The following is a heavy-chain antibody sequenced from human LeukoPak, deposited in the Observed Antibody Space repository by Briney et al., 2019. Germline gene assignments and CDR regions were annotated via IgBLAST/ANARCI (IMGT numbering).Heavy chain of an antibody. CDR3: ARGRSSPNWFDP. J-gene: IGHJ5*02. CDR1: GGSISSYY. CDR2: IYYSGRT. Sequence: SETLSLTCTVSGGSISSYYWSWIRQPPGKGLEWIGYIYYSGRTNYNPSLKSRVTISVDTSKNQFSLKLSSVTAADTAVYYCARGRSSPNWFDPWGQGTLVTVSS. V-gene: IGHV4-59*01. D-gene: IGHD6-19*01.